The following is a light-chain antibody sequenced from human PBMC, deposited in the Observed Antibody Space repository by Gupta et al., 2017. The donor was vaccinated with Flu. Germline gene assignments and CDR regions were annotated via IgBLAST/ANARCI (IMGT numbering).Light chain of an antibody. Sequence: VTIACSGSSSNIGNNHVSWYQQFPGTAPKLLIYETRVRPSGVPDRFSGSKSGTSATLDITGLQAGDEADYYCGAWDSSLTQGLFGGGTKMTV. V-gene: IGLV1-51*02. CDR3: GAWDSSLTQGL. CDR1: SSNIGNNH. J-gene: IGLJ3*02. CDR2: ETR.